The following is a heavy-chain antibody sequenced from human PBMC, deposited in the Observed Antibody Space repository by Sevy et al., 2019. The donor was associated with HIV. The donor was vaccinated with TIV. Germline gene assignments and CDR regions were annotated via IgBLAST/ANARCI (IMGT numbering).Heavy chain of an antibody. CDR1: GFTFKNFG. Sequence: GGSLRLSCAASGFTFKNFGMHWVRQAPGKGLEWVTFIRYDGSTKYYADSVRRRFTISRDNSKRTLYLQMNSLRPADTAVYYCVKGPHPAVTTSYGMDVWGQGTTVTVSS. D-gene: IGHD4-17*01. J-gene: IGHJ6*02. CDR2: IRYDGSTK. CDR3: VKGPHPAVTTSYGMDV. V-gene: IGHV3-30*02.